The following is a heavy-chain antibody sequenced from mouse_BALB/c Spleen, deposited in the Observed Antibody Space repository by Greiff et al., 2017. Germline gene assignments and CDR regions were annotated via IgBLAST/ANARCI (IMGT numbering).Heavy chain of an antibody. D-gene: IGHD5-1-1*01. Sequence: LQQPGSELVRPGASVKLSCKASGYTFTSYWMHWVKQRHGQGLEWIGNIYPGSGSTNYDEKFKSKGTLTVDTSSSTPYMHLSSLTSEDSAVYYCTSNTSRGSFDCWGQGTTLTLSS. V-gene: IGHV1S22*01. CDR3: TSNTSRGSFDC. CDR1: GYTFTSYW. CDR2: IYPGSGST. J-gene: IGHJ2*01.